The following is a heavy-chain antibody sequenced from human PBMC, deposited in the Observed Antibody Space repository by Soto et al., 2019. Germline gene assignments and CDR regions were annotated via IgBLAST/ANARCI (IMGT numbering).Heavy chain of an antibody. D-gene: IGHD6-13*01. CDR3: ARGATSRYGRFDP. CDR2: ISGDGRTT. J-gene: IGHJ5*02. V-gene: IGHV3-74*01. CDR1: EFTFSSYW. Sequence: PGGSLRLSCAASEFTFSSYWMHWVRQAPGKGLVWVSRISGDGRTTSYADSVKGRFTISRDNAKNTLFLQMNSLRVEDTAVYYCARGATSRYGRFDPWGQGTLVTVSS.